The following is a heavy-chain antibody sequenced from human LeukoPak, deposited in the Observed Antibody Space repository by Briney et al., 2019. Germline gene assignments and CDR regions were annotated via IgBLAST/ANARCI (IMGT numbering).Heavy chain of an antibody. V-gene: IGHV4-61*01. J-gene: IGHJ3*02. CDR2: ISYSGST. CDR3: ARRGTGGRSFDI. D-gene: IGHD2-8*02. Sequence: PSETPSLTCTVSGGSVSSGSYYWTWIRQPPGKGLEWIGYISYSGSTNFNPSLKSRVTISVDTSKNQFSLNLSSVTAADTAVYYCARRGTGGRSFDIWGQGTMVTVSS. CDR1: GGSVSSGSYY.